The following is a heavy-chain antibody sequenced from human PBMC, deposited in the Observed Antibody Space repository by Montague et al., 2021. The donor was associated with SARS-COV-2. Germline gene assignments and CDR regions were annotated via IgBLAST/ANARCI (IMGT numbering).Heavy chain of an antibody. D-gene: IGHD3-22*01. V-gene: IGHV4-59*01. CDR3: ARGGYYDYAFDI. J-gene: IGHJ3*02. CDR1: GGSISGYY. Sequence: SETLSLTCTVSGGSISGYYWSWIRQPPGKGLEWIGYIYYSGSTNYNPSLKSRVTISVDTSKNQFSLKLSSVTAADTAVYYCARGGYYDYAFDIRGQGTMVTVSS. CDR2: IYYSGST.